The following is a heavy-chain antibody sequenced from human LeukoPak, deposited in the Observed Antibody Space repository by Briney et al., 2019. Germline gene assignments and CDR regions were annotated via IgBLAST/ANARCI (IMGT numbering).Heavy chain of an antibody. CDR1: GDSVSSNSAA. CDR2: TYYRSKWYN. D-gene: IGHD2-2*01. Sequence: SQTLSLTCAISGDSVSSNSAAWNWIRQSPSRGLEWLGRTYYRSKWYNDYAVSVKSRITINPDTSKNQFSLQLSSVTPEDTAVYYCARTYCSSTSCTVEFDYWGQGTLVTVSS. CDR3: ARTYCSSTSCTVEFDY. V-gene: IGHV6-1*01. J-gene: IGHJ4*02.